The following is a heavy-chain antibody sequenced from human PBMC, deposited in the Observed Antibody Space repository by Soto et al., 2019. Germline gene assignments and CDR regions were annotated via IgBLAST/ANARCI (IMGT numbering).Heavy chain of an antibody. Sequence: GASVKVSCKASGYTFTSYGISWVRQAPGQGLEWMGWISAYNGNTNYAQKLQGRVTMTTDTSTSTAYMELRSLRSDDTAVYYCARDRGDIVVVPAATQTNWFDPWGQGTLVTVSS. J-gene: IGHJ5*02. CDR1: GYTFTSYG. CDR3: ARDRGDIVVVPAATQTNWFDP. CDR2: ISAYNGNT. V-gene: IGHV1-18*01. D-gene: IGHD2-2*01.